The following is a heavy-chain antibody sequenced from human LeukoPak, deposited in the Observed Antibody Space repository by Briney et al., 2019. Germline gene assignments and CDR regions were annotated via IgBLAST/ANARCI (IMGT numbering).Heavy chain of an antibody. D-gene: IGHD1-1*01. CDR2: ISAYNGNT. CDR3: ARTLYATGTYYFDY. V-gene: IGHV1-18*01. Sequence: ASVKVSCKASGYTFTNYGNSWVRQAPGQGLEVMGWISAYNGNTNYAQKFQGRVTMTTDTSTSTAYMELRSLRSDDSAVHYCARTLYATGTYYFDYWGKGTLVTVSS. J-gene: IGHJ4*02. CDR1: GYTFTNYG.